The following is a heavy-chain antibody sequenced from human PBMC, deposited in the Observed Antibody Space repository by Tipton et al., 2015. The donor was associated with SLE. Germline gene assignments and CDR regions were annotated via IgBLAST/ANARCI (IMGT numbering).Heavy chain of an antibody. CDR2: IYYSGST. V-gene: IGHV4-59*01. Sequence: TLSLTCTVSGGSISSYYWSWIRQPPGKGLEWIGYIYYSGSTNYNPSLKSRVTISVDTSKNQFSLKLSSVTAADTAVYYCAREGYDFWSGFNGGYYCMDVWGKGTTVTVSS. D-gene: IGHD3-3*01. CDR3: AREGYDFWSGFNGGYYCMDV. CDR1: GGSISSYY. J-gene: IGHJ6*03.